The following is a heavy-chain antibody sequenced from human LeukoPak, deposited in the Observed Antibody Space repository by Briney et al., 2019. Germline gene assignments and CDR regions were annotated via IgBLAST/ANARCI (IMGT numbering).Heavy chain of an antibody. V-gene: IGHV4-59*08. Sequence: SETLSFTCTVSGDSISSYYWSWIRQPPGKGLEWIGYIYYSGSTNYNPSLKSRVTISVDTSKNQLSLKLRSVTAADTAVYYCARLSTSFDYWGQGALVTVSS. CDR1: GDSISSYY. CDR3: ARLSTSFDY. CDR2: IYYSGST. J-gene: IGHJ4*02.